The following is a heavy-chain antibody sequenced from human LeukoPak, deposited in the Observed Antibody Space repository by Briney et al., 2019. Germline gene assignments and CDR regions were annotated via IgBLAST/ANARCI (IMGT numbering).Heavy chain of an antibody. D-gene: IGHD3-22*01. Sequence: ASVKVSCKASGYTFTGYYMHWVRQAPGQGLEWMGWINPNSGGTNYAQKFQDRVTMTRDTSISTAYMELSRLRSDDTAVYYWARGGGYYDSSGYYWWGQGTLVTVSS. CDR1: GYTFTGYY. V-gene: IGHV1-2*02. CDR2: INPNSGGT. CDR3: ARGGGYYDSSGYYW. J-gene: IGHJ4*02.